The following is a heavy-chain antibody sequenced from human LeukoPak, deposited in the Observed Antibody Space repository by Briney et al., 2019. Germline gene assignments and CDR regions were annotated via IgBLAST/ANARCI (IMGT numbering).Heavy chain of an antibody. CDR3: ARDLGGASDTTTYYDWGADY. CDR1: GFTFSSYG. V-gene: IGHV3-33*01. D-gene: IGHD2/OR15-2a*01. Sequence: QPGRSLRLSCAASGFTFSSYGMHWVRQAPGKGLEWVAIIWFDGSNKYYADSVKGRFTISRDNAKDSLYLEMNSLRAEDTAVYYCARDLGGASDTTTYYDWGADYWGQGTLVTVSS. CDR2: IWFDGSNK. J-gene: IGHJ4*02.